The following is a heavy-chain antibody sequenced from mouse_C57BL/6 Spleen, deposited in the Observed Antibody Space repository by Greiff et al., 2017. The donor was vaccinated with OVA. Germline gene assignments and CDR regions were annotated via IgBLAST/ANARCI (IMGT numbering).Heavy chain of an antibody. V-gene: IGHV1-50*01. Sequence: QVQLQQSGAELVKPGASVKLSCKASGYTFTSYWMQWVKQRPGPGLEWIGEIDPSDSYPNYTQKFKGKATLTVDTSSSPASTQLSSLTSEESAVYDCARRGKGGYWGQGTTLTVAS. D-gene: IGHD1-1*02. CDR2: IDPSDSYP. CDR3: ARRGKGGY. J-gene: IGHJ2*01. CDR1: GYTFTSYW.